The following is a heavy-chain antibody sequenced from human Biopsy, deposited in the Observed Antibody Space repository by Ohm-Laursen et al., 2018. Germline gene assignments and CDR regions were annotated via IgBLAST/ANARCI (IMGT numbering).Heavy chain of an antibody. V-gene: IGHV4-39*01. CDR3: ARSPPPYYYDNSGYYWVN. D-gene: IGHD3-22*01. J-gene: IGHJ4*02. Sequence: TLSLTCTVSGGSISSSTFYWGWIRQPPGKGLEWIGSVDYSGSGHYNPSLESRITISVDTSKNQFSLRLSSVTAADTAVYYCARSPPPYYYDNSGYYWVNWGQGTLVTASS. CDR2: VDYSGSG. CDR1: GGSISSSTFY.